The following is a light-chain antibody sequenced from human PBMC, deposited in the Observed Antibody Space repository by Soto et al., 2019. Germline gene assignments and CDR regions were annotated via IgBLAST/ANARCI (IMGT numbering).Light chain of an antibody. V-gene: IGLV1-44*01. CDR2: TDN. J-gene: IGLJ1*01. CDR3: AAWDDSLNGLYV. Sequence: QSVLTRPPSASGTPGQRVTISCCGSSSNIGINTVNWYQQVPGTAPKLLIYTDNQRPSGVPDRFSGSKSGTSASLAISGLQSEDEADYYCAAWDDSLNGLYVFGTGTKVTVL. CDR1: SSNIGINT.